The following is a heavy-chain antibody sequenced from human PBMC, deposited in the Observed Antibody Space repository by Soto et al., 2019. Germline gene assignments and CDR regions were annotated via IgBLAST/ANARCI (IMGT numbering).Heavy chain of an antibody. CDR2: ISYDGSDK. CDR1: GFTFSFYG. CDR3: AKERRYSFDAFDI. J-gene: IGHJ3*02. D-gene: IGHD5-18*01. V-gene: IGHV3-30*18. Sequence: QVQLVESGGGVVQPGRSLRLSCAASGFTFSFYGMHWVRQAPGKGLEWVTVISYDGSDKYYSDSVKGRFTISRDNSKNTLYLQINGLTAEDTAVYYCAKERRYSFDAFDIWGQGKMVTVSS.